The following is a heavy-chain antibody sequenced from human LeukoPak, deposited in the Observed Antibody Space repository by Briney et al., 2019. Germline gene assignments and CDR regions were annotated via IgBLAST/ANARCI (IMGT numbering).Heavy chain of an antibody. D-gene: IGHD6-6*01. Sequence: GGSLRLSCAASGFTFSCCAMHWVRQAPGKGLEWVSAVSANGGTTHYADSVKGRFTTSRDNSKNTLSLQMNSLRAEDTAVYYCATRIAARLIDYWGQGTLVTVSS. CDR1: GFTFSCCA. CDR3: ATRIAARLIDY. CDR2: VSANGGTT. J-gene: IGHJ4*02. V-gene: IGHV3-23*01.